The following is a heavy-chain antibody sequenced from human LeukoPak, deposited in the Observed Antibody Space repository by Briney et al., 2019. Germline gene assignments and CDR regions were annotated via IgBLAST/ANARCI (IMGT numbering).Heavy chain of an antibody. Sequence: GGSLRLSCAASGFTFSSYAMSWVRQAPGKELEWVSAISGSGGSTYYADSVKGRFTISRDNSKNTLYLQMNSLRAEDTAVYYCARVEKSNLADYWGQGTLVTVSS. CDR2: ISGSGGST. J-gene: IGHJ4*02. CDR1: GFTFSSYA. CDR3: ARVEKSNLADY. V-gene: IGHV3-23*01. D-gene: IGHD1-1*01.